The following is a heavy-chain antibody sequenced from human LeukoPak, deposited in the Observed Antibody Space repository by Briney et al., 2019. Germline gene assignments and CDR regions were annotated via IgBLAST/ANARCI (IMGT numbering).Heavy chain of an antibody. CDR2: ISSSSSTI. V-gene: IGHV3-48*01. J-gene: IGHJ4*02. CDR1: GFTFSSYS. CDR3: ARGRRSYYDFWSGYLLY. D-gene: IGHD3-3*01. Sequence: GGSLRLSCAASGFTFSSYSMNWVRQAPGKGLEWGSYISSSSSTIYYADSVKGRFTISRDNAKNPLYLQMNSLRAEDTAVYYCARGRRSYYDFWSGYLLYWGQGTLVTVSS.